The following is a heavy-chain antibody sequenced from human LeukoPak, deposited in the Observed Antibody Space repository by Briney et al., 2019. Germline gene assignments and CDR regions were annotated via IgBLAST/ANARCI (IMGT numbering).Heavy chain of an antibody. J-gene: IGHJ4*02. CDR2: INHSGST. D-gene: IGHD6-6*01. CDR1: GGSFGGYY. Sequence: SSETLSLTCAVYGGSFGGYYWSWIRQPPGKGLEWIGEINHSGSTNYNPSLKSRVTISVDTSKNQFSLKLSSATAADTAMYYCARKDGDYWGQGTLVTVSS. CDR3: ARKDGDY. V-gene: IGHV4-34*01.